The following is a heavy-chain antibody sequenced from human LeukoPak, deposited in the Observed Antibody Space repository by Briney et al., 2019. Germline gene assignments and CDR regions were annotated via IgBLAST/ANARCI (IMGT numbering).Heavy chain of an antibody. CDR2: ISGSGGST. D-gene: IGHD4-17*01. V-gene: IGHV3-23*01. J-gene: IGHJ4*02. CDR3: AKLSGAITYYGDYVKRYYFDY. Sequence: PGGSLRLSCAASGFTLSSYAMSWVRQAPGKGLEWVSAISGSGGSTYYADSVKGRFTISRDNSKNTLYLQMNSLRAEDTAVYYCAKLSGAITYYGDYVKRYYFDYWGQGTLVTVSS. CDR1: GFTLSSYA.